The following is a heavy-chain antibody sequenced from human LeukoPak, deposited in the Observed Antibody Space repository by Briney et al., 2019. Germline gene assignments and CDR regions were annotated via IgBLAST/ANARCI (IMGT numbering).Heavy chain of an antibody. CDR1: GGSFNGYY. J-gene: IGHJ3*02. Sequence: SETLSLTCAVYGGSFNGYYWSWIRQPPGKGLEWIGEINPSGRTYYNPSLKSRVTISVDTSKNQFSLKLSSVTAADTAVYYCARRQKGTGAFDIWGQGTVVTVSS. CDR3: ARRQKGTGAFDI. V-gene: IGHV4-34*01. CDR2: INPSGRT.